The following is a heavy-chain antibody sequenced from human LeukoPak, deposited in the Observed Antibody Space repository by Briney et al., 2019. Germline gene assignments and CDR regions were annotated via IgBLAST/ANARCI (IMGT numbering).Heavy chain of an antibody. Sequence: PSETLSLTCTVSGGSISRYYWSWIRQPPGKGLEWIGYIYTSGSTNYNPSLKSRVTISVDTSKNQFSLKLSSVTAADTAVYYCARRHYYDSSGYYDVEDAFDIWGQGTMVTVSS. V-gene: IGHV4-4*09. CDR3: ARRHYYDSSGYYDVEDAFDI. CDR1: GGSISRYY. J-gene: IGHJ3*02. D-gene: IGHD3-22*01. CDR2: IYTSGST.